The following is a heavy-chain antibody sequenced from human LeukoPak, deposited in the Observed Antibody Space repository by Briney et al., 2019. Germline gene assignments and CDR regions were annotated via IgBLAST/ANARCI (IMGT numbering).Heavy chain of an antibody. D-gene: IGHD2-2*01. CDR2: ISGSGGST. J-gene: IGHJ6*02. CDR3: ATPLCSSTSCYYYYYYYGMDV. V-gene: IGHV3-23*01. CDR1: GFTFSSYA. Sequence: PGGSLRLSCAASGFTFSSYAMSWVRQAPGKGLEWVSGISGSGGSTYYADSVKGRFTISRDNSENTLYLQMNSLRAEDTAVYYCATPLCSSTSCYYYYYYYGMDVWGQGTTVTVSS.